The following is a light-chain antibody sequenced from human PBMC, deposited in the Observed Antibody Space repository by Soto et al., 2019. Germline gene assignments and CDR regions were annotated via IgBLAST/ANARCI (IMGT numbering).Light chain of an antibody. CDR3: SSYRSGSILFV. Sequence: QSALTQPASVSGSPGQSITISCTGTSGDVGGYNYVCWYQQRPGKAPKLMIYEVSNRPSGVSRRFSGSKSGNTASLTISGLQAEDEADYYCSSYRSGSILFVFGAGTKVTVL. CDR1: SGDVGGYNY. CDR2: EVS. V-gene: IGLV2-14*01. J-gene: IGLJ1*01.